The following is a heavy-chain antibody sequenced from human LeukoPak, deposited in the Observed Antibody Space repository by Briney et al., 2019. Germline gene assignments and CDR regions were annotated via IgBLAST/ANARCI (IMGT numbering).Heavy chain of an antibody. CDR2: IYTSGST. CDR1: GGSISSGSYY. D-gene: IGHD3-3*01. CDR3: ARETGITIFGVVIRTYFYFDY. Sequence: SETLSLTCTVSGGSISSGSYYWSWIRQPAGKGLEWIGRIYTSGSTNYNPSLKSRVTISVDTSKNQFSLKLSSVTAADTAVYYRARETGITIFGVVIRTYFYFDYWGQGTLVTVSS. V-gene: IGHV4-61*02. J-gene: IGHJ4*02.